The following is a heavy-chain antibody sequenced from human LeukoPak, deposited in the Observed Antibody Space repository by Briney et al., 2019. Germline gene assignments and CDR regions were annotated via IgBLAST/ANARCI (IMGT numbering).Heavy chain of an antibody. Sequence: ASVKVSCKASGYTFTSYDINWVRQAPGQGLEWMGWMNPNSGYTGYAQKFQGRVTMTRNTSIRTAYMELSSLRSEDTAVYYCARVPSGGDKFDPWGQGILVTVSS. CDR3: ARVPSGGDKFDP. V-gene: IGHV1-8*01. CDR1: GYTFTSYD. J-gene: IGHJ5*02. CDR2: MNPNSGYT. D-gene: IGHD6-25*01.